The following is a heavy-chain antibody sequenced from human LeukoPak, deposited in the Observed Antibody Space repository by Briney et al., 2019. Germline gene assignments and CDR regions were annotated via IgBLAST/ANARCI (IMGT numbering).Heavy chain of an antibody. J-gene: IGHJ4*02. CDR2: IFHSGGT. V-gene: IGHV4-38-2*02. CDR3: ARATMIDY. CDR1: GYSLTSGYY. D-gene: IGHD3-22*01. Sequence: PSETLSLTCTVSGYSLTSGYYWGWIRQPPGKRLEWIGNIFHSGGTYYNPSLKSRVTISIDTSKNQFSLKLSSVTAADTAVYYCARATMIDYWGQGILVTVSS.